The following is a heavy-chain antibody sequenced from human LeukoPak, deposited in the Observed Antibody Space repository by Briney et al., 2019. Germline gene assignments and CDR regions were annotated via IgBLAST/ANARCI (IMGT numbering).Heavy chain of an antibody. CDR1: GFTFSSFE. CDR2: ISTSGSTT. Sequence: HPGGSLRLSCAASGFTFSSFEMNWVRQAPGKVLEWVSYISTSGSTTYYADSVKGRFTISRDNAKNSLYLQMNSLRAEDTAIYYCVREMGGYPFDHWGQGTLVTVSS. J-gene: IGHJ4*02. CDR3: VREMGGYPFDH. D-gene: IGHD5-12*01. V-gene: IGHV3-48*03.